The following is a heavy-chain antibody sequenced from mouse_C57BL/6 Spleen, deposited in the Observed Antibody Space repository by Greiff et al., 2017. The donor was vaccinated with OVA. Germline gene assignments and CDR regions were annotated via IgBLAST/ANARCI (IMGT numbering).Heavy chain of an antibody. D-gene: IGHD2-2*01. Sequence: EVKLVESGEGLVKPGGSLKLSCAASGFTLSSYAMSWVRQTPEKRLEWVAYISSGGDYIYYADTVKGRFTISRDNARNTLYLQMSSLKSEDTAMYYCTRGGYGYDRAWFAYWGQGTLVTVSA. V-gene: IGHV5-9-1*02. J-gene: IGHJ3*01. CDR3: TRGGYGYDRAWFAY. CDR2: ISSGGDYI. CDR1: GFTLSSYA.